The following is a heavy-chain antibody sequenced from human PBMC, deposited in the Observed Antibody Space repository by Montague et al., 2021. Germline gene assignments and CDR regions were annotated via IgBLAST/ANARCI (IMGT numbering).Heavy chain of an antibody. V-gene: IGHV4-30-2*01. CDR2: VYHNGDT. CDR1: GGSISSSGYS. D-gene: IGHD4-17*01. Sequence: TLSLTCAVSGGSISSSGYSWNWIRQPPGKGLEWIGYVYHNGDTYYKSSLKSRVTMSVDTSKNQLSLKLTSVTAADTAVYYCVRGLDYGDTGEAFDIWGQGTTVAISS. J-gene: IGHJ3*02. CDR3: VRGLDYGDTGEAFDI.